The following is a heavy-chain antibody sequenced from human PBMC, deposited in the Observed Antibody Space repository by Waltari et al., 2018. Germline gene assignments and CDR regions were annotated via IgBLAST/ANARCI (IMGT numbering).Heavy chain of an antibody. D-gene: IGHD3-3*01. V-gene: IGHV3-23*04. CDR2: ISSGGDTT. J-gene: IGHJ5*02. Sequence: EVKVGESVAGLVQPGGSRSSACGGFGVTRSSSSVNWLPQAPGKSLEWVSGISSGGDTTYYPASVKGRFTISRDNRGNTLFLQMDSLRADDTAVYYCAKSRGPHDFWNWFDPWGQGTLVTVSA. CDR3: AKSRGPHDFWNWFDP. CDR1: GVTRSSSS.